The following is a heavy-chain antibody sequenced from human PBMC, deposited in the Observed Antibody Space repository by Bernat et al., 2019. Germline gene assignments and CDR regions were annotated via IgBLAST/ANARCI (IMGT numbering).Heavy chain of an antibody. D-gene: IGHD3-3*01. J-gene: IGHJ5*02. CDR1: GGSISSSSYY. CDR2: IYYSGST. Sequence: QLQLQESGPGLVKPSETLPPTCTVSGGSISSSSYYWGWIRQPPGKGLEWIGSIYYSGSTYYNPSLKSRVTISVDTSKNQFSLKLSSATAADTAVYYCARHRESITIFGVTYNWFDPRGQGTLVTV. V-gene: IGHV4-39*01. CDR3: ARHRESITIFGVTYNWFDP.